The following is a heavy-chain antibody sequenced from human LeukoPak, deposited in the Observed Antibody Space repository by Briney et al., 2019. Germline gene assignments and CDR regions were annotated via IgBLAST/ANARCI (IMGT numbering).Heavy chain of an antibody. J-gene: IGHJ4*02. CDR2: ISGSGGST. CDR3: ARVAAAGTPWEYYGY. V-gene: IGHV3-23*01. D-gene: IGHD6-13*01. CDR1: GFTFSSYG. Sequence: GGSLRLSCAASGFTFSSYGMSWVRQAPGKGLEWVSAISGSGGSTYYADSVKGRLTISRDNAKNTLYLQMNSLRAEDTAVYYCARVAAAGTPWEYYGYWGQGTLVTVSS.